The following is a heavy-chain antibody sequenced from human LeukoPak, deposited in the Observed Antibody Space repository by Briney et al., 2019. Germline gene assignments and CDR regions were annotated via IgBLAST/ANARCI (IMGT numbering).Heavy chain of an antibody. Sequence: GGSLRLSCAASGFTFSSYAMHWVRQAPGKGLEWVAVISYDGSNKNYADSVKGRFTISRDNSKNTLYLQMNSLRAEDTAVYYCVRSIGIASAYWGQGTLVTVSS. CDR1: GFTFSSYA. J-gene: IGHJ4*02. V-gene: IGHV3-30*04. CDR3: VRSIGIASAY. CDR2: ISYDGSNK. D-gene: IGHD6-25*01.